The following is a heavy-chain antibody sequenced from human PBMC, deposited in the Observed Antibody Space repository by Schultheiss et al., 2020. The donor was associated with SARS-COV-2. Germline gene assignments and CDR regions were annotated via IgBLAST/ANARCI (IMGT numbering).Heavy chain of an antibody. Sequence: SETLSLTCTVSGGSVSSGSYYWSWIRQPPGKGLEWIGEINHSGSTNYNPSLKSRVTISVDTSKNQFSLKLSSVTAADTAVYYCARGGGYCSGGSCYRWFDPWGQGTLVTVSS. CDR2: INHSGST. CDR3: ARGGGYCSGGSCYRWFDP. V-gene: IGHV4-61*01. J-gene: IGHJ5*02. CDR1: GGSVSSGSYY. D-gene: IGHD2-15*01.